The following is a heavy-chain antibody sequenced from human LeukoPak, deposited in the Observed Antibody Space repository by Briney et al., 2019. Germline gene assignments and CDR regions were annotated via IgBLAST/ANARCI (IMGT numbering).Heavy chain of an antibody. CDR3: AKEAYDFWSGYYFLLDY. Sequence: GGSLRLSCAASGFTFSSYAMSWVPQAPGKGLEWVSAISGSGGSTYYADSVKGRFTISRDNSKNTLYLQMNSLRAEDTAVYYCAKEAYDFWSGYYFLLDYWGQGTLVTVSS. J-gene: IGHJ4*02. CDR1: GFTFSSYA. CDR2: ISGSGGST. D-gene: IGHD3-3*01. V-gene: IGHV3-23*01.